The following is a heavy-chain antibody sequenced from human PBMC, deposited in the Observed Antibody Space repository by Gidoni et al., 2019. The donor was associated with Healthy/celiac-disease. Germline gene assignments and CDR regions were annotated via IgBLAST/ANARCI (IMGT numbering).Heavy chain of an antibody. J-gene: IGHJ4*02. D-gene: IGHD2-15*01. V-gene: IGHV4-59*01. CDR2: IYYSGST. CDR1: GGSISSYY. CDR3: ARGGQTTAVPFDY. Sequence: QVQLQESGPGLVKPSETLSLTCTVSGGSISSYYWRWIRQPPGKGLEWIGYIYYSGSTNYNPSLKSRVTISVDTSKNQFSLKLSSVTAADTAVYYCARGGQTTAVPFDYWGQGTLVTVSS.